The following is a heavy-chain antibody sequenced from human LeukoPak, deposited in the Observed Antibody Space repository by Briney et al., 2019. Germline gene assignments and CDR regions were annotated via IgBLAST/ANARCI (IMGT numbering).Heavy chain of an antibody. V-gene: IGHV3-74*01. J-gene: IGHJ4*02. CDR2: INSDGSST. CDR3: AGEMATTSLDAFDY. Sequence: GGSLRLSCAAAGFTVSTSAMSWVRQAPGKGLVWVSRINSDGSSTSYADSVKGRFTISRDNAKNSLYLQMNSLRAEDTAVYYCAGEMATTSLDAFDYWGQGTLVTVSS. CDR1: GFTVSTSA. D-gene: IGHD5-24*01.